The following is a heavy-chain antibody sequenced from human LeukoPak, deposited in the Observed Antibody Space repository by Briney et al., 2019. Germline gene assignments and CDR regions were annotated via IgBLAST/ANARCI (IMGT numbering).Heavy chain of an antibody. CDR1: GFTFDDYA. CDR3: AKSERRYCSSTSCFFPFDY. Sequence: GRSLRLSCAASGFTFDDYAMHWVRQAPGKGLEWVSGISWNSGSIGYADSVKGRFTISRDNAKNSLYLQMNSLRAEDTAVYYCAKSERRYCSSTSCFFPFDYWGQGTLVTVSS. CDR2: ISWNSGSI. D-gene: IGHD2-2*01. J-gene: IGHJ4*02. V-gene: IGHV3-9*01.